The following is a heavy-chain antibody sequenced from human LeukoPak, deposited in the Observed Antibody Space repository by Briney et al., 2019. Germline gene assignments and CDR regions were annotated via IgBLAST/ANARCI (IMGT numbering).Heavy chain of an antibody. CDR2: ISSSSSYI. Sequence: GGSPRLSCAASGFTFSSYSMNWVRQAPGKGLEWVSSISSSSSYIYYADSVKGRFTISRDNAKNSLYLQMNSLRAEDTAVYYCARVEGIAAAGSPFDPWGQGTLVTVSS. V-gene: IGHV3-21*01. J-gene: IGHJ5*02. CDR1: GFTFSSYS. CDR3: ARVEGIAAAGSPFDP. D-gene: IGHD6-13*01.